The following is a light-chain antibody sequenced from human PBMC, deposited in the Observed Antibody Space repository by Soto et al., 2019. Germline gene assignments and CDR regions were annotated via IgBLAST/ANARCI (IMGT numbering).Light chain of an antibody. CDR3: QQYYSTPRA. V-gene: IGKV4-1*01. CDR1: QRGLYSSNNKNY. J-gene: IGKJ1*01. Sequence: DIVMTQSPDSLAVSLGERATINCKSSQRGLYSSNNKNYLAWYQQKPGQPPKLLIYWASTRESGVPDRFSGSGSGTDFTLTISSLQAEDVAVYYCQQYYSTPRAFGQGTKVEIK. CDR2: WAS.